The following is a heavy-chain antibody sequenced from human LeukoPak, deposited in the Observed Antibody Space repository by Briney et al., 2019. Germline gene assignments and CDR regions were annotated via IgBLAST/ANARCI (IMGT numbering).Heavy chain of an antibody. Sequence: PGGSLRLSCAASGFTFSSYAMHWVRQAPGKGLEYVSAISSNGGSTYYANSVKGRFTISRDNSKNTLYLQMGSLRAEDMAVYYCARDLWGSSSAYYYYYMEVWGKGTTVTVSS. J-gene: IGHJ6*03. CDR2: ISSNGGST. CDR3: ARDLWGSSSAYYYYYMEV. CDR1: GFTFSSYA. D-gene: IGHD6-6*01. V-gene: IGHV3-64*01.